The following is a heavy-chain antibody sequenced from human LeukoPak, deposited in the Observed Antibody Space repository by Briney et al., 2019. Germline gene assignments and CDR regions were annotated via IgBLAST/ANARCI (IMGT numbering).Heavy chain of an antibody. Sequence: TSETLSLTCTVSGGSISSYYWSWIRQPPGKGLEWIGCMYYSGSTYYNPALKSRVTISEGTSENQFSLKLRSVTAADTAVYYCARQGPMSWLHMGDRGYYFDYWGQGTVVTVSS. D-gene: IGHD5-24*01. CDR1: GGSISSYY. V-gene: IGHV4-59*08. J-gene: IGHJ4*02. CDR2: MYYSGST. CDR3: ARQGPMSWLHMGDRGYYFDY.